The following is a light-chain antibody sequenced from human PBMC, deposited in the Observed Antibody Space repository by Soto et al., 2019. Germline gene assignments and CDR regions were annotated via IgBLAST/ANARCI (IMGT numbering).Light chain of an antibody. J-gene: IGKJ2*01. Sequence: EIVLTQSPATLSLSPGERATLSCRASQSVSSYLAWYQQKPGQAPRLLIYDASNRATGIPARFSGSGSGTDLTLTISSLEPEDVAVYYCQQRSNWPPMYTFGQGTKLEIK. CDR1: QSVSSY. V-gene: IGKV3-11*01. CDR3: QQRSNWPPMYT. CDR2: DAS.